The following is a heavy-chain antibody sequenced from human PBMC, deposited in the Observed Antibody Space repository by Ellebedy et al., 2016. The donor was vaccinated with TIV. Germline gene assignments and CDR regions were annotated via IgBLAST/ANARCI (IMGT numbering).Heavy chain of an antibody. D-gene: IGHD6-19*01. CDR2: TSFDGRNT. V-gene: IGHV3-30*04. Sequence: GESLKISCAASGFTFRNFAMHWVRQAPGTGLEWVAVTSFDGRNTYLADSVKGRFTISRDNPKKTVYLQMTGLRPEDTAVYYCASGNSGWSGMIDYWGQGTLVTVSS. CDR3: ASGNSGWSGMIDY. J-gene: IGHJ4*02. CDR1: GFTFRNFA.